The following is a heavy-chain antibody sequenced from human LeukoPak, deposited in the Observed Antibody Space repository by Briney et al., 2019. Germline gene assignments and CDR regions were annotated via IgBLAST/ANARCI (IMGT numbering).Heavy chain of an antibody. D-gene: IGHD4-17*01. V-gene: IGHV3-48*01. CDR1: GFTFSSYS. CDR2: ISSSSSTI. J-gene: IGHJ4*02. Sequence: PGGSLRLSCEGSGFTFSSYSMNWVRQAPGKGLEWVSYISSSSSTIYYADSVKGRFTISRDNAKNSLYLQMNSLRAEDTAMYYCARQTARSFDYWGQGTLVTVSS. CDR3: ARQTARSFDY.